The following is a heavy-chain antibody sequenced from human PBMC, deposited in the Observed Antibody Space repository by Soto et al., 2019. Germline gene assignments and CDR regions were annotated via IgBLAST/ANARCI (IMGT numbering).Heavy chain of an antibody. V-gene: IGHV4-59*08. J-gene: IGHJ6*03. CDR2: IYYSGST. Sequence: SETLSLTCTVSGGSISSYYWSWIRQPPGKGLEWIGSIYYSGSTNYNPSLKSRVTISVDTSKNQFSLKLSSVTAADTAVYYCARSLGDIVVVPAAIWDYYYYMDVWGKGTTVTVSS. D-gene: IGHD2-2*01. CDR1: GGSISSYY. CDR3: ARSLGDIVVVPAAIWDYYYYMDV.